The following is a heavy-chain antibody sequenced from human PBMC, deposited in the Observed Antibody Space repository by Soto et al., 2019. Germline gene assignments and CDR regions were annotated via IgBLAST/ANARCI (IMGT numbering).Heavy chain of an antibody. CDR2: INPNSGGT. CDR3: AITGGWYGYYFDY. Sequence: ASVKVSCKASGYTFTGYYMHWVRQAPGQGLEWMGWINPNSGGTNYAQKFQGWVTMTRDTSISTAYMELSRLRSDDTAVYYCAITGGWYGYYFDYWGQGTLVTVS. CDR1: GYTFTGYY. D-gene: IGHD6-19*01. J-gene: IGHJ4*02. V-gene: IGHV1-2*04.